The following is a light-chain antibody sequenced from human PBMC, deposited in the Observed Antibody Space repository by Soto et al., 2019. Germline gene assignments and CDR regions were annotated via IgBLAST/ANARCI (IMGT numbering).Light chain of an antibody. J-gene: IGKJ1*01. CDR1: QSISRW. CDR2: DAS. Sequence: DIQMTQSPSTLAASVGDRVTITCRASQSISRWLAWYQQKPGKAPKVLIFDASILETGVPSRFSGSGSGTEFTLTISSLQPDDFATYYCQQYDSYSTWTFGQGTKVEIK. V-gene: IGKV1-5*01. CDR3: QQYDSYSTWT.